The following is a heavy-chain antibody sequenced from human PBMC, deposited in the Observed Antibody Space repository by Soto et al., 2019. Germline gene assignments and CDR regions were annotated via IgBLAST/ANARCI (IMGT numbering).Heavy chain of an antibody. CDR1: GGSISSSCYY. CDR2: MYYSGST. V-gene: IGHV4-39*01. CDR3: ATDSSGYYYFDY. Sequence: PSETLSLTCTVSGGSISSSCYYWGWIRQPPGKGLEWIGRMYYSGSTYYNPSLKSRVTISVDTSKSQFSLKLSSVTAADTAVYYCATDSSGYYYFDYWGQGTLVTVSS. D-gene: IGHD3-22*01. J-gene: IGHJ4*02.